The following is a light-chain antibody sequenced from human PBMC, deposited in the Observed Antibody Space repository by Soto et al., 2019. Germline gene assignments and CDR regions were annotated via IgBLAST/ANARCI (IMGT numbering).Light chain of an antibody. J-gene: IGLJ2*01. CDR3: SSYTSSSTLLYVV. V-gene: IGLV2-14*01. CDR1: SSDVGGYNY. Sequence: QSVLTQPASVSGSPGQSITISCTGTSSDVGGYNYVSWYQHHPGKAPKLMIYEVSNRPSGVSNRFSGSKSANTASLTISGLQAEDEADYYCSSYTSSSTLLYVVFGGGTQLTVL. CDR2: EVS.